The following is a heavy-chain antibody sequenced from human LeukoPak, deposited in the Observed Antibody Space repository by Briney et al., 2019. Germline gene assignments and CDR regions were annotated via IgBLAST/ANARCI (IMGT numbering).Heavy chain of an antibody. CDR1: GFTFSSYG. D-gene: IGHD6-13*01. V-gene: IGHV3-23*01. Sequence: QAGGSLRLSCAASGFTFSSYGMSWVRQAPGKGLEWVSAISGSGDSTYYADSVKGRFTISRDNSKNTLYLQMNSLRAEDTAVYYCAKAPYSIDWYGEDYWGQGTLVTVSS. J-gene: IGHJ4*02. CDR3: AKAPYSIDWYGEDY. CDR2: ISGSGDST.